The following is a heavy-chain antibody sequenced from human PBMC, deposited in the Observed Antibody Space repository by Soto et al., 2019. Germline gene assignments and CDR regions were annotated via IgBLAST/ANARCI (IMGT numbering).Heavy chain of an antibody. V-gene: IGHV1-46*01. Sequence: QVQLVQSGAEVKKPGASVKVSCKASGYTFINYYIHWVRQAPGQGLEWMGMINPSGGSTRYAQKFQGRVTMTSDTSTRTVYMELSSLRSEDTAVYYCARNDKSGLDSLGQGTLVTVSS. J-gene: IGHJ4*02. CDR1: GYTFINYY. CDR2: INPSGGST. D-gene: IGHD1-1*01. CDR3: ARNDKSGLDS.